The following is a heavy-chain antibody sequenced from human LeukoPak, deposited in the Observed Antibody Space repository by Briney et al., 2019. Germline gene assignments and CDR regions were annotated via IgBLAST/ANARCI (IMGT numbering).Heavy chain of an antibody. D-gene: IGHD4-11*01. J-gene: IGHJ6*03. CDR2: INWNGGST. Sequence: GGSLRLSCAASGFTFTSYWMSWVRQSPGKGLEWVSGINWNGGSTGYADSVKGRFTISRDNAKNSLYLQMNSLRAEDTALYYCARVGPAYSNFPSDNYYYYYMDVWGKGTTVTVSS. CDR1: GFTFTSYW. V-gene: IGHV3-20*04. CDR3: ARVGPAYSNFPSDNYYYYYMDV.